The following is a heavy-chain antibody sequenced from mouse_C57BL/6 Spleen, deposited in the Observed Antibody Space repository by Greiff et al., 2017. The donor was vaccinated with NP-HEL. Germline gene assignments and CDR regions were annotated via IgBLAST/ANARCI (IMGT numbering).Heavy chain of an antibody. CDR1: GYTFTSYW. D-gene: IGHD1-1*01. J-gene: IGHJ4*01. Sequence: EVQLQQSGTVLARPGASVKMSCKTSGYTFTSYWMHWVKQRPGQGLEWIGAIYPGNSDTSYNQKFKGKAKLTAVTSASTAYMELSSLTNEDSAVYYCTSGHYEGYAMDYWGQGTSVTVSS. CDR3: TSGHYEGYAMDY. V-gene: IGHV1-5*01. CDR2: IYPGNSDT.